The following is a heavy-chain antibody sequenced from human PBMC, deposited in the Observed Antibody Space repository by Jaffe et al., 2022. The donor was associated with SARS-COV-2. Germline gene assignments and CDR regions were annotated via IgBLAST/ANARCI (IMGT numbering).Heavy chain of an antibody. Sequence: EVQLLESGGDLVQPGGSLRLSCAASGFTFSNYALSWVRQAPGKGLEWVSRISIGGGSTYYADSVKGRFTISRDNSKNTLYLQMDSLRAEDTAVYYCTGGAGTYYHFYGMDVWGQGTTVTVSS. CDR1: GFTFSNYA. CDR2: ISIGGGST. D-gene: IGHD1-1*01. V-gene: IGHV3-23*01. CDR3: TGGAGTYYHFYGMDV. J-gene: IGHJ6*02.